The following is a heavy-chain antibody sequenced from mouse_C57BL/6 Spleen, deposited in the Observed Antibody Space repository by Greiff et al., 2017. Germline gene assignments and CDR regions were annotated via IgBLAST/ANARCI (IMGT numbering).Heavy chain of an antibody. J-gene: IGHJ3*01. CDR2: ISGGGGNT. V-gene: IGHV5-9*01. CDR3: ARESPWFAY. CDR1: GFTFSSYT. Sequence: EVKVVESGGGLVKPGGSLKLSCAASGFTFSSYTMSWVRQTPEKRLEWVATISGGGGNTYYPDSVKGRFTISRDNAKNTLYLQMSSLRSEDTALYYCARESPWFAYWGQGTLVTVSA.